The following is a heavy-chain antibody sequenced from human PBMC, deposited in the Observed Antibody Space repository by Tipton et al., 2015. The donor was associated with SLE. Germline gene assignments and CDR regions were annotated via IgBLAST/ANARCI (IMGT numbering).Heavy chain of an antibody. V-gene: IGHV4-59*12. J-gene: IGHJ5*02. Sequence: TLSLTCAVYGGSFSGYYWSWIRQPPGKGLEWIGYIYYSGSTNYNPSLKSRVTISVDTSKNQFSLKLSSVTAADTAVYYCARGIAADLNWFDPWGQGTLVTVSS. CDR2: IYYSGST. D-gene: IGHD6-13*01. CDR1: GGSFSGYY. CDR3: ARGIAADLNWFDP.